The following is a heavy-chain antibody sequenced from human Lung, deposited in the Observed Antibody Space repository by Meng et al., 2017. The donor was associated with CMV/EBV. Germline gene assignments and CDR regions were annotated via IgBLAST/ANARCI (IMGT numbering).Heavy chain of an antibody. D-gene: IGHD2-2*01. Sequence: SXXVSXKASGYTFTSYDISWVRQAPGQGLEWMGWMNPNSGNTDSAQNFQGRVTMTRNTSISTAYMELSSLRSEDTAVYYCARAVYCIGTTCFFYPMDVWGQGXTGT. J-gene: IGHJ6*02. CDR2: MNPNSGNT. CDR3: ARAVYCIGTTCFFYPMDV. V-gene: IGHV1-8*01. CDR1: GYTFTSYD.